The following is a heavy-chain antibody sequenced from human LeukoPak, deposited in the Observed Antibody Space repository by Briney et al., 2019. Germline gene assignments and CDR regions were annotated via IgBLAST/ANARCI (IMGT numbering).Heavy chain of an antibody. Sequence: SETLSLTCTVSGGSISSYYWSWIRQPPGKGLEWIGYIYYSGSTNYNPSLKSRVTISVDTSKNQFSLKLSSVTAADTAVYYCARVRDDTYSSSWYYYYGMDVWGQGTTVTVSS. CDR2: IYYSGST. J-gene: IGHJ6*02. V-gene: IGHV4-59*01. CDR3: ARVRDDTYSSSWYYYYGMDV. D-gene: IGHD6-13*01. CDR1: GGSISSYY.